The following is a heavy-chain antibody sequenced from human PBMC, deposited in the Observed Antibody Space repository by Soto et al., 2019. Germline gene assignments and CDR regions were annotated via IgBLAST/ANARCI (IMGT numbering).Heavy chain of an antibody. D-gene: IGHD6-13*01. J-gene: IGHJ5*02. V-gene: IGHV3-30*03. Sequence: GGSLRLSCAASGFTFSSYGMHWVRQAPGKGLEWVAVISYDGSNKYYADSVKGRFTISRDNSKNTLYLQMNSLRAEDTAVYYCAREWEIAAAGNRNWFDPWGQGTLVTVSS. CDR2: ISYDGSNK. CDR3: AREWEIAAAGNRNWFDP. CDR1: GFTFSSYG.